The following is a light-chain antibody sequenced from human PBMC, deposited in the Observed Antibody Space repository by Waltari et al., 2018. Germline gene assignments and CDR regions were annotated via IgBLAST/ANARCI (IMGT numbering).Light chain of an antibody. V-gene: IGKV4-1*01. Sequence: DIVMTQSPDSLAVSLGERATINCKSSLSVLWSSNNKNYLAWYQQKPGQPPKLLIYWASTRESGVPDRFSGSGSGTDFTLTISSLQAEDVAVYYCQQYYSTPLTFGGGTKVEIK. CDR1: LSVLWSSNNKNY. CDR2: WAS. CDR3: QQYYSTPLT. J-gene: IGKJ4*01.